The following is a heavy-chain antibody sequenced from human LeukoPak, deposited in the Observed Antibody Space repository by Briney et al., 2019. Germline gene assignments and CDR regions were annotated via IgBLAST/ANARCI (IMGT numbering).Heavy chain of an antibody. D-gene: IGHD3-10*01. CDR3: ARLYGSGSYYNY. Sequence: SETLSLTRTVYGGSFSGYYWSWIRQPPGQGLEWVGEINHSGSINYNPSLKSRVTISVDTSKNQFSLKLSSVTAADTAVYYCARLYGSGSYYNYWGQGTLVTVSS. CDR2: INHSGSI. J-gene: IGHJ4*02. V-gene: IGHV4-34*01. CDR1: GGSFSGYY.